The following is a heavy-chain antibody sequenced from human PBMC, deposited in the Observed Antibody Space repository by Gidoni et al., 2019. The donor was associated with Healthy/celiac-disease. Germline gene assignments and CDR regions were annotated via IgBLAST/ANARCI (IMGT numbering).Heavy chain of an antibody. D-gene: IGHD3-10*01. V-gene: IGHV3-9*01. J-gene: IGHJ6*02. CDR2: ISWNSGSI. CDR1: GFTFADYA. Sequence: EVQLVESGGGLVQPGRSLRLSCAASGFTFADYAMQWVRQAPGKGLEWVSGISWNSGSIGYADSVKGRFTISRDNAKNSLYLQMNSLRAEDTALYYCAKDMASNYYGSGSIEDYGMDVWGQGTTVTVSS. CDR3: AKDMASNYYGSGSIEDYGMDV.